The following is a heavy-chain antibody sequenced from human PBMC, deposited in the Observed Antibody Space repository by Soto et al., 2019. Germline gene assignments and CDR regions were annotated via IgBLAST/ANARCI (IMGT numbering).Heavy chain of an antibody. V-gene: IGHV3-23*01. J-gene: IGHJ4*02. Sequence: PGGSLRLSCAASGFTFSSYAMSWVRQAPGKGLEWVSAISGSGGSTYYADSVKGRFTISRDNSKNTLYLQMNSLRAEDTAVYYCEKSAYIVVVAAVLYSIWGQGTLVTVSS. D-gene: IGHD2-15*01. CDR1: GFTFSSYA. CDR3: EKSAYIVVVAAVLYSI. CDR2: ISGSGGST.